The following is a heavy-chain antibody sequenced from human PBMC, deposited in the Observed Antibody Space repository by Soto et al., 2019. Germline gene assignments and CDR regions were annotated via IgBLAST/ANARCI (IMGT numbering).Heavy chain of an antibody. J-gene: IGHJ6*02. V-gene: IGHV4-34*01. Sequence: ASETLSLTCAFYGGSFSGYYWSLIRQPPGKGLEWIGEINHSGSTNYNPSLKSRVTISVDTSKNQFSLKLSSVTAADTAVYYCARGRGWSSGSYSGYYYYGMDVWGQGTTVTVSS. CDR2: INHSGST. D-gene: IGHD3-10*01. CDR1: GGSFSGYY. CDR3: ARGRGWSSGSYSGYYYYGMDV.